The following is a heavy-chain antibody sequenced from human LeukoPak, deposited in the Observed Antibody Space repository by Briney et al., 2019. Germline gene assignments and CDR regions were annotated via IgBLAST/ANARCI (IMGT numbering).Heavy chain of an antibody. J-gene: IGHJ6*02. D-gene: IGHD3-10*01. V-gene: IGHV1-2*02. CDR1: GYTFTGYY. CDR3: ARGPRRRSMVRGNYYYGMDV. Sequence: GASVKVSCKASGYTFTGYYMHWVRQAPGHGLEWMGWINPNSGGTNYEQKFQGRVTMTRDTSISTAYMELSRLRSDDTAVYYCARGPRRRSMVRGNYYYGMDVWGQGTTVTVSS. CDR2: INPNSGGT.